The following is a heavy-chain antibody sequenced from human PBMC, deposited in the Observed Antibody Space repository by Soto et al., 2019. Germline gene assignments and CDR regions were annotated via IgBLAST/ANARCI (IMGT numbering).Heavy chain of an antibody. CDR3: VRGEMATVWPFGY. V-gene: IGHV3-74*01. J-gene: IGHJ4*02. CDR2: ISSDGSST. Sequence: EVQLVESGGGSVQPGGSLRLSCAASGFTFSSYWMHWVRQAPGKGLVCVSRISSDGSSTTYADSVKGRFTISRDNAKTTLSLQMNSLRVEDTGVYYCVRGEMATVWPFGYWCKGTVATVSS. D-gene: IGHD4-4*01. CDR1: GFTFSSYW.